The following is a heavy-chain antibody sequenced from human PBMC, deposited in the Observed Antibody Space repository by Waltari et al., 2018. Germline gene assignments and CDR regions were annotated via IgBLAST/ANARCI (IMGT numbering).Heavy chain of an antibody. V-gene: IGHV4-38-2*02. CDR1: GYSISSGYY. CDR3: ARAYYDILTGYLGNWFDP. CDR2: IYHSGST. Sequence: QVQLQESGPGLVKPSETLSLTCTVSGYSISSGYYWGWIRQPPGKGLEWIGSIYHSGSTYYNPSLKSRVTISVDTSKNQFSLKLSSVTAADTAVYYCARAYYDILTGYLGNWFDPWGQGTLVTVSS. D-gene: IGHD3-9*01. J-gene: IGHJ5*02.